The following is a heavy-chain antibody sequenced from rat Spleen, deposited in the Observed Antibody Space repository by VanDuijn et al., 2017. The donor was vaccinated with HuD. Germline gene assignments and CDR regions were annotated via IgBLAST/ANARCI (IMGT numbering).Heavy chain of an antibody. CDR1: GFTFSNYD. D-gene: IGHD1-10*01. CDR2: ISTGGGNT. J-gene: IGHJ3*01. V-gene: IGHV5S23*01. Sequence: EVQLVESGGGLVQPGRSLKLSCAASGFTFSNYDMAWVRQAPTKGLEWVASISTGGGNTYYRDSVKGRFTIPRDNAKSTLYLQMDSLGSEDTATYYCARHGIYNNYGWFAYWGQGTLVTVSS. CDR3: ARHGIYNNYGWFAY.